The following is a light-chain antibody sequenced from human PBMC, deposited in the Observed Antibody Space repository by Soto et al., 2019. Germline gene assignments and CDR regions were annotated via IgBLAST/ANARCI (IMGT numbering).Light chain of an antibody. J-gene: IGLJ2*01. CDR3: QSYDTSLSGPVV. V-gene: IGLV1-40*01. CDR2: GNT. CDR1: SSNIGAGCG. Sequence: QSVLTQPPSVSGAPGQRVTMSCTGSSSNIGAGCGVHWYQHLPGTAPKLLIYGNTNRPSGVPVRVSGSKSGASASLGITGLRVEGGADYYCQSYDTSLSGPVVFGGGTKLTVL.